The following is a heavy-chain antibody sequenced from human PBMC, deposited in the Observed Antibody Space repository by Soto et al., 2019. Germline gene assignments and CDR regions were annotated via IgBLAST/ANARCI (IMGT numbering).Heavy chain of an antibody. V-gene: IGHV1-8*01. D-gene: IGHD3-3*01. J-gene: IGHJ6*02. CDR1: GYTFTSYD. CDR2: MNPNSGNT. CDR3: ARGCYDFWSGYYRKPYYYYGMDV. Sequence: GASVKVSCKASGYTFTSYDINWVRQATGQGLEWMGWMNPNSGNTGYAQKFQGRVTMTRNTSISTAYMELSSLRSEDTAVHYCARGCYDFWSGYYRKPYYYYGMDVWGQGTTVTVSS.